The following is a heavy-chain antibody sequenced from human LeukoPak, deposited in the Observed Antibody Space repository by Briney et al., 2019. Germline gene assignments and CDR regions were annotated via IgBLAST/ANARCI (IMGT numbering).Heavy chain of an antibody. J-gene: IGHJ4*02. CDR2: ISSSSSYI. Sequence: GGSLRLSCAASGFTFSSYSMNWVRQAPGKGLEWVSSISSSSSYIYYADPVKGRFTISRDNAKNSLYLQMNSLRAEDTAVYYCARVVVVAATRGGFDYWGQGTLVTVSS. CDR1: GFTFSSYS. V-gene: IGHV3-21*01. D-gene: IGHD2-15*01. CDR3: ARVVVVAATRGGFDY.